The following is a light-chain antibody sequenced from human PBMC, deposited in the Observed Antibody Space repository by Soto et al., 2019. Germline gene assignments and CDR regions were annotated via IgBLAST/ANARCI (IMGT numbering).Light chain of an antibody. CDR2: AVS. CDR3: CSYTSLSTVV. Sequence: SALTQPASVSGSPGQSITISCTGTASDVGGYNHVSWYQHSPGKAPKLILFAVSDRPSGVSHRFSGSKSGNTASLTISGLQAEDEADYYCCSYTSLSTVVFGGGTQLTVL. J-gene: IGLJ7*01. CDR1: ASDVGGYNH. V-gene: IGLV2-14*01.